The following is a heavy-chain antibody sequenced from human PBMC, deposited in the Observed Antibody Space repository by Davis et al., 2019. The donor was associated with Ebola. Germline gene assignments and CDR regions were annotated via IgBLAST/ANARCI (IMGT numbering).Heavy chain of an antibody. D-gene: IGHD1-26*01. CDR1: GGSISSSSYY. CDR2: IYYSGST. CDR3: ARGVGATLYYYCAMDV. Sequence: SETLSLTCTVSGGSISSSSYYWGWIRQPPGKGLEWIGSIYYSGSTYYNPSLRSRVTFSVDTSKNQISLKLNSLTAADTAVYYCARGVGATLYYYCAMDVWGQGTTVTVSS. V-gene: IGHV4-39*07. J-gene: IGHJ6*02.